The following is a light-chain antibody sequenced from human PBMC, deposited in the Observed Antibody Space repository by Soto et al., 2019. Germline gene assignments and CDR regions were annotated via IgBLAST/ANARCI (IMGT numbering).Light chain of an antibody. Sequence: DSQLTQSPSLLSASVGDRVTITCRASQGISTSLAWYQQKPGKAPKLLIYAASTVQSGVPSRFSGSGSGTDFTLTISSLQPEDFATFYCQQVHNYPFTVGGGTKVALK. CDR2: AAS. CDR3: QQVHNYPFT. J-gene: IGKJ4*01. CDR1: QGISTS. V-gene: IGKV1-9*01.